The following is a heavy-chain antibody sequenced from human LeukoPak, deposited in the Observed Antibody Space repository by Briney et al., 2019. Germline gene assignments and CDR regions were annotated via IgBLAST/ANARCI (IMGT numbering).Heavy chain of an antibody. CDR1: GGSFSGYY. Sequence: SETLSLTCAVYGGSFSGYYWSWIRQPPGKGLEWIGEINHSGSTNYNPSLKSRVTISVDTPKNQFSLKLSSVTAADTAVYYCAREGDTAMVFEQYYYYYYMDVWGKGTTVTVSS. CDR3: AREGDTAMVFEQYYYYYYMDV. CDR2: INHSGST. D-gene: IGHD5-18*01. J-gene: IGHJ6*03. V-gene: IGHV4-34*01.